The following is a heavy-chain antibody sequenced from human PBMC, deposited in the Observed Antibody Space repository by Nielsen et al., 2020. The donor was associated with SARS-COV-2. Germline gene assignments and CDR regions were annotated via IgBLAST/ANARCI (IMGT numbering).Heavy chain of an antibody. CDR3: ARDLRRATFDY. D-gene: IGHD2-15*01. V-gene: IGHV3-7*05. J-gene: IGHJ4*02. CDR1: GFTFSSYW. CDR2: INQDGSEK. Sequence: GGSLRLSCAASGFTFSSYWMSWVRQAPGKGLEWVANINQDGSEKYYVDSVKGRFTISRDNAKNSLYLQMNSLRAEDTAVYYCARDLRRATFDYWGQGTLVTVSS.